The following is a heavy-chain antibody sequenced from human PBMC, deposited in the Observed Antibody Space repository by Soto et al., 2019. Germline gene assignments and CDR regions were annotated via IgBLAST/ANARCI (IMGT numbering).Heavy chain of an antibody. CDR3: LGGVGDAI. CDR2: TNQDGSEK. D-gene: IGHD1-26*01. J-gene: IGHJ4*02. V-gene: IGHV3-7*01. CDR1: GFSFRSDW. Sequence: EDQLVESGGGLVQPGGSLRLTCAVSGFSFRSDWMNWVRQAPGKGLEWVAHTNQDGSEKYYLDSVKGRFTIFRDNAKNSLYLPMKTLRALDTVVYICLGGVGDAIWGQGALITVSS.